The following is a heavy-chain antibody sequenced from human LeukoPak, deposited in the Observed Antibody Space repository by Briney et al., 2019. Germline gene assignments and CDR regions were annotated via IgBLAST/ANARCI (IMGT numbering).Heavy chain of an antibody. CDR3: ASYPSYSSSPPFDY. J-gene: IGHJ4*02. V-gene: IGHV1-2*02. CDR2: INPNTGGT. D-gene: IGHD6-6*01. Sequence: ASVRVSCKASGYTFTGYYMHWVRQAPGQGLEWMGWINPNTGGTYYAEKFQGRVTMTRDTTISTAYMELTRLTSDDTAVYYCASYPSYSSSPPFDYWGQGTLVTVSS. CDR1: GYTFTGYY.